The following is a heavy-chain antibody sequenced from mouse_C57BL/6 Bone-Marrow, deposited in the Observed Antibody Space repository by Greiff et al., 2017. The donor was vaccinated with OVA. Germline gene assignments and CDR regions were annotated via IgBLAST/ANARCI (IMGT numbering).Heavy chain of an antibody. Sequence: EVQLQQSGPELVKPGASVKISCKASGYTFTDYYMNWVKQSHGKSLEWIGDFNPNNGGTSYNQKLKGKATLTVDKSSSTAYMELRSLTSEDSAVYYCARGGDDGYSPWFAYWGQGTLVTVSA. J-gene: IGHJ3*01. D-gene: IGHD2-3*01. CDR2: FNPNNGGT. CDR1: GYTFTDYY. CDR3: ARGGDDGYSPWFAY. V-gene: IGHV1-26*01.